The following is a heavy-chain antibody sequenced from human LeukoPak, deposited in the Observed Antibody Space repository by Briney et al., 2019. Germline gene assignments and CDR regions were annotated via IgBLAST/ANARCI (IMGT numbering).Heavy chain of an antibody. V-gene: IGHV3-23*01. Sequence: GGSLRLSCAASGFTFSSYAMSWVRQAPGKGLEWVSAISGSGGSTYYADSVKGRFTISRDNSKNTLYLQMNSLRAEDTAVYYCAKEEDYYYDSSGYYNYWGQGTLVTVSS. CDR3: AKEEDYYYDSSGYYNY. D-gene: IGHD3-22*01. CDR2: ISGSGGST. J-gene: IGHJ4*02. CDR1: GFTFSSYA.